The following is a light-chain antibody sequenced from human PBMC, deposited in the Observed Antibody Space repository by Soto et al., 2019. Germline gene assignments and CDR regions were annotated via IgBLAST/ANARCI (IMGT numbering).Light chain of an antibody. J-gene: IGLJ3*02. V-gene: IGLV4-69*02. CDR3: QNWGTGIRV. CDR1: SGHSTYA. Sequence: QSVLTQSPSASASLGASVKLTCTLSSGHSTYAIAWHQQQPEKGPRYLMKINSDGSHSNGDGIPDRFSGSRSGAERSLTISSLQYEDEAYYYGQNWGTGIRVFGGGTKLTVL. CDR2: INSDGSH.